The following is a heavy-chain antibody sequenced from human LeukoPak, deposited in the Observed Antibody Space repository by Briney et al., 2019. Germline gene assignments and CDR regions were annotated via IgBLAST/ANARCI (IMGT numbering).Heavy chain of an antibody. CDR3: ARGPYDILTGYYTTRPFDY. CDR2: ISAYNGNT. Sequence: GASVKVSCKASGYTFTSYGISWVRQAPGQGLEWMGWISAYNGNTNYAQKLQGRVTMTTDTSTSTAYMELRSLRSDDTAVYYCARGPYDILTGYYTTRPFDYWGQGTLVTVSS. D-gene: IGHD3-9*01. CDR1: GYTFTSYG. J-gene: IGHJ4*02. V-gene: IGHV1-18*01.